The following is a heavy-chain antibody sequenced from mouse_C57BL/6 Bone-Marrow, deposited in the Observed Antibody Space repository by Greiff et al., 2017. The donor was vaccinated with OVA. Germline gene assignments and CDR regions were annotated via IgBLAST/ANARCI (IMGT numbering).Heavy chain of an antibody. CDR1: GYAFSSSW. CDR2: IYPGDGDT. D-gene: IGHD1-1*01. V-gene: IGHV1-82*01. CDR3: ARRDYYGSSPFDY. Sequence: QVQLQQSGPELVKPGASVKISCKASGYAFSSSWMNWVKQRPGKGLEWIGRIYPGDGDTNYNGKFKGKATLTADKSSTAYMQLSSLTSEDSAVYFCARRDYYGSSPFDYWGQGTTRTVSS. J-gene: IGHJ2*01.